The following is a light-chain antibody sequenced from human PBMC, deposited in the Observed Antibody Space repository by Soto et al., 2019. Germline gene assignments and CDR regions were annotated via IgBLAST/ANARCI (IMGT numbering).Light chain of an antibody. Sequence: EIGMTKSPATLSVSPGERATLSCRASQSVSSYLAWYQQKPGQAPRLLIYGASTRATGIPARFSGCGSGTEFTLTISSLQSEDFAVYYRQQYNDWPSITFGQGTRLEIK. V-gene: IGKV3-15*01. CDR2: GAS. CDR1: QSVSSY. J-gene: IGKJ5*01. CDR3: QQYNDWPSIT.